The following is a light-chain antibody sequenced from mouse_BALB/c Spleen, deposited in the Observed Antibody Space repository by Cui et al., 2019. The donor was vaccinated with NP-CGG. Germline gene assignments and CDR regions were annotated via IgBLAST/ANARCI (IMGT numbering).Light chain of an antibody. J-gene: IGLJ1*01. CDR3: ALWYSNHWV. CDR1: TGAVTTTNY. Sequence: QPVVTQDSALTTSPGETVTLTCRSSTGAVTTTNYANWVQEKPDHLFTGLIGGTNNRAPGVPARFSGSLIGDKAALTITGAQTDDEAIYFCALWYSNHWVFGGGTKLTVL. CDR2: GTN. V-gene: IGLV1*01.